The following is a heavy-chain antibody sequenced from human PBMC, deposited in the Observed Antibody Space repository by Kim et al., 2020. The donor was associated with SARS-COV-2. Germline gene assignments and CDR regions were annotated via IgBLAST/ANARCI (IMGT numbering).Heavy chain of an antibody. CDR1: GFTFSSYS. J-gene: IGHJ4*02. Sequence: GGSLRLSCAASGFTFSSYSMNWVRQAPGKGLEWVSYISSSSSTIYYADSVKGRFTISRDNAKNSLYLQMNSLRDEDTAVYYCARETQLDDSSSWFDYWGQGTLVTVSS. V-gene: IGHV3-48*02. CDR2: ISSSSSTI. D-gene: IGHD6-13*01. CDR3: ARETQLDDSSSWFDY.